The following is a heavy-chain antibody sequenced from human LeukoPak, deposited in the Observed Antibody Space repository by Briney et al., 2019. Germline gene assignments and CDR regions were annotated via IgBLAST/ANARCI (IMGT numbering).Heavy chain of an antibody. CDR2: ISSNGGST. CDR1: GFTFSSYA. D-gene: IGHD3-9*01. J-gene: IGHJ3*02. V-gene: IGHV3-64*02. CDR3: ARGGWDILTGYYWAYDAFDI. Sequence: GGSLRLSCAASGFTFSSYAMHWVRQAPGKGLEYVSAISSNGGSTDYADSVKGRFTISRDNSKNTLYLQMGSLRAEDMAVYYCARGGWDILTGYYWAYDAFDIWGQGTMVTVSS.